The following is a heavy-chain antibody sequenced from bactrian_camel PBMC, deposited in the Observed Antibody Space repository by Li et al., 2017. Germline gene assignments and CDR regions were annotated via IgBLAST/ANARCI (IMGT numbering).Heavy chain of an antibody. CDR2: IDRDGTP. CDR1: ASGYTYGSYC. J-gene: IGHJ4*01. D-gene: IGHD1*01. V-gene: IGHV3S53*01. Sequence: GSLGLSCAASASGYTYGSYCMGWFRQAPGKEREGVASIDRDGTPSYADSVKGRFTISKDGAKNIVFLQMNKLKPEDTAMYYCAADFGCTADSGNAFDALGQGTQVTVS.